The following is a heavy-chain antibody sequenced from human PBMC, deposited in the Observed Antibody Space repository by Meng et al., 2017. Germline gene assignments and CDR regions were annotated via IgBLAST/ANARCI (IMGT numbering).Heavy chain of an antibody. V-gene: IGHV1-69*01. CDR2: IIPIFDTA. CDR3: ARESWFDP. Sequence: QVQLVEAGAEEKTPASSVKCPCKACAGTFSSYAISWVPQAPGQGLEWKGGIIPIFDTANYAQKFQGRVTITADESTSTAYMELSSLRSEDTAVYYCARESWFDPWGQGTLVTVFS. J-gene: IGHJ5*02. CDR1: AGTFSSYA.